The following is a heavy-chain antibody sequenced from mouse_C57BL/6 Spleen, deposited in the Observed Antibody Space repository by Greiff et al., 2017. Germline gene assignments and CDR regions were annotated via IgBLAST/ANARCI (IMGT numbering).Heavy chain of an antibody. J-gene: IGHJ4*01. V-gene: IGHV1-42*01. Sequence: VQLKESGPELVKPGASVKISCKASGYSFTGYYMNWVKQSPEKSLEWIGEINPSTGGTTYNQKFKAKATLTVDKSSSTAYMQLSSLTSEDSAVYYCAREGSGYGAMDYWGQGTSVTVSS. CDR3: AREGSGYGAMDY. CDR2: INPSTGGT. D-gene: IGHD3-2*02. CDR1: GYSFTGYY.